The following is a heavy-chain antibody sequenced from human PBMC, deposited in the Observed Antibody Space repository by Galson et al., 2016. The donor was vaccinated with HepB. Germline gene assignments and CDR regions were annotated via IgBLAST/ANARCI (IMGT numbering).Heavy chain of an antibody. Sequence: WVSSVSHSSTYVYYADSVQGRFTISRDNAKNSLYLEMNSLRVEDTAVFYCARSVGWYFDVWGRGTLVTVSS. V-gene: IGHV3-21*01. J-gene: IGHJ2*01. CDR2: VSHSSTYV. CDR3: ARSVGWYFDV.